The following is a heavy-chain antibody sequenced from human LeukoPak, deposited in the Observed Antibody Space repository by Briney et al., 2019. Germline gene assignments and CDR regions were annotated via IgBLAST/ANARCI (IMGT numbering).Heavy chain of an antibody. J-gene: IGHJ3*02. D-gene: IGHD4-11*01. V-gene: IGHV3-15*01. CDR3: TTDHSMTTVYDAFDI. Sequence: PGGSLRLSCAASGFTFSNAWMSWVRQAPGKGLEWVGRIKSKTDGGTTDYAAPVKGRFTISRDDSKSTLYLQMNSLKTEDTAVYYCTTDHSMTTVYDAFDIWGQGTMVTVSS. CDR1: GFTFSNAW. CDR2: IKSKTDGGTT.